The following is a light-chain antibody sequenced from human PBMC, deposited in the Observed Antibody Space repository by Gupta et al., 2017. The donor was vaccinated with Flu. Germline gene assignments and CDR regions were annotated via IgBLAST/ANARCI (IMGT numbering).Light chain of an antibody. CDR3: QQSSTTPHT. V-gene: IGKV1-39*01. CDR1: QSIASY. CDR2: VAS. Sequence: DIQMTQSPSSLSASVGDRVTITCRASQSIASYVNWYQQKLGEAPKLLIYVASNLQSGVPSRFSGSGSGTDFTLTISSLQPEDFATYYCQQSSTTPHTFGPGTKVEIK. J-gene: IGKJ1*01.